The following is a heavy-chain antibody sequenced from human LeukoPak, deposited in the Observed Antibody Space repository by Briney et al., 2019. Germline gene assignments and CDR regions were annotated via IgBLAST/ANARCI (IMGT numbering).Heavy chain of an antibody. CDR2: ISAYNGNT. Sequence: ASVKVSCKASGYTFTSYGISWVRQAPGQGLEWMGWISAYNGNTNYAQKLQGRVTMTTDTSTSTAYMELRSLRSDDTAVYYCARAAIFGVVIDYMDVWGKGTTVTVSS. J-gene: IGHJ6*03. D-gene: IGHD3-3*01. CDR1: GYTFTSYG. V-gene: IGHV1-18*01. CDR3: ARAAIFGVVIDYMDV.